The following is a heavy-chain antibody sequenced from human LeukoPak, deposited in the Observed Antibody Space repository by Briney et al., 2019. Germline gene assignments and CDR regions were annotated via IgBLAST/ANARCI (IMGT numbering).Heavy chain of an antibody. D-gene: IGHD2-2*01. CDR2: ISSNGGNT. V-gene: IGHV3-64D*06. Sequence: GGSLRLSCAASGLTFSSYTMNWVRQAPGKGLEYVSAISSNGGNTYYADSVKGRFIISRDNSKNTLYLQMTSLRAEDTALYYCDCTTTNCYADSWGQGTLVTVSS. J-gene: IGHJ4*02. CDR3: DCTTTNCYADS. CDR1: GLTFSSYT.